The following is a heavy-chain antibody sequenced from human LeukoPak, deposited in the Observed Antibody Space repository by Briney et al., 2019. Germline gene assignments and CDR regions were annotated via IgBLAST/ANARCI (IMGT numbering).Heavy chain of an antibody. V-gene: IGHV3-33*06. CDR3: AKDSAYGPPGY. J-gene: IGHJ4*02. D-gene: IGHD2-21*01. CDR2: IWYDGSNK. Sequence: GGSPRLSCAASGFTFSSYGMHWVRQAPGKGPEWVAVIWYDGSNKYYADSVKGRFTISRDNSKNTLYLQMNSLRAEDTAVYYCAKDSAYGPPGYWGQGTLVTVSS. CDR1: GFTFSSYG.